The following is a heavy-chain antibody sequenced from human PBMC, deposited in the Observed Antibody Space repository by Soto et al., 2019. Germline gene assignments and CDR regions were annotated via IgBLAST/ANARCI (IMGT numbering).Heavy chain of an antibody. Sequence: GGSLILSCAASGFSFNTHGFHWVRQAPGKGLEWVSAISGSGTTAYYADSVKGRFIFSRDNPKNTMYLQMNSLRAEDTAVYFCAKTTDGWFSAFEIWGQGTVVTVSS. J-gene: IGHJ3*02. CDR1: GFSFNTHG. CDR2: ISGSGTTA. CDR3: AKTTDGWFSAFEI. V-gene: IGHV3-23*01. D-gene: IGHD6-19*01.